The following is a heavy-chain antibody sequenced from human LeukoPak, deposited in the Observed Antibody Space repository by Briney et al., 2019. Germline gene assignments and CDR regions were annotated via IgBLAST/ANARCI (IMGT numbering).Heavy chain of an antibody. Sequence: SETLSLTCTVSGGTISSSSYYWGWIRQPPGKGLEWIGSIYYSGTTYYNPSLKGRVTISVDTSTGEFSLRLISVTAADTAVYYCARHVRFLEWLSSYYFDYWGQGTLVTVSS. V-gene: IGHV4-39*01. CDR3: ARHVRFLEWLSSYYFDY. J-gene: IGHJ4*02. CDR2: IYYSGTT. CDR1: GGTISSSSYY. D-gene: IGHD3-3*01.